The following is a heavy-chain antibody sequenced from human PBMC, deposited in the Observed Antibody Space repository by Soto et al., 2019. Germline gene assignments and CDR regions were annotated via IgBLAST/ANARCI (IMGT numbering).Heavy chain of an antibody. Sequence: QVQLVQSGAEEKKPGASVKVSCKASGYTFTSYHMHWVRQAPGQRLEWMGWINRDNGDTKYSQKFQGRVTITRDTSATTSYMELSSLRSDDTAVYYCARDFNWATDYWGQGTLVTVSS. CDR2: INRDNGDT. V-gene: IGHV1-3*05. D-gene: IGHD7-27*01. CDR3: ARDFNWATDY. CDR1: GYTFTSYH. J-gene: IGHJ4*02.